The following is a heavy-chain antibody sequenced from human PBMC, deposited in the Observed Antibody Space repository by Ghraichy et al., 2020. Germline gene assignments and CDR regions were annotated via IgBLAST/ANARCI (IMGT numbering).Heavy chain of an antibody. CDR3: ARSVVVPAAIGGGNYYYNGMDV. Sequence: SETLSLTCTVSGGSVSSGSYYWSWIRQPPGKGLEWIGYIYYSGSTNYNPSLKSRVTISVDTSKNQFSLKLSSVTAADTAVYYCARSVVVPAAIGGGNYYYNGMDVWGQGTTVTVSS. CDR2: IYYSGST. D-gene: IGHD2-2*02. CDR1: GGSVSSGSYY. V-gene: IGHV4-61*01. J-gene: IGHJ6*02.